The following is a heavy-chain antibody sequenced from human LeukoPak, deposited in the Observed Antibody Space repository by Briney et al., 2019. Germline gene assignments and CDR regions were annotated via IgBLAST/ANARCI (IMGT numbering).Heavy chain of an antibody. D-gene: IGHD6-19*01. CDR2: INQSGST. Sequence: SETLSLICAVYGGSFSGYYWSWSRQPPGKGLEWIGEINQSGSTNYNPSLKSRVTISVDTSKNQFSLKLSSVTSADTAVYYCARGQPLYSSGWYVNYWGQGTLVTVSS. V-gene: IGHV4-34*01. J-gene: IGHJ4*02. CDR1: GGSFSGYY. CDR3: ARGQPLYSSGWYVNY.